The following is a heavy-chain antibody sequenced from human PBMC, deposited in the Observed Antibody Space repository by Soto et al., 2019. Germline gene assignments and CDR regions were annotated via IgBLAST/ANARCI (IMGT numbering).Heavy chain of an antibody. D-gene: IGHD3-10*01. CDR3: ARLGLRNVLLWFGETNNYYGMDV. J-gene: IGHJ6*02. CDR2: MIPNSGNT. CDR1: GYTFTSYD. Sequence: SVKVSCKASGYTFTSYDINWVRQATGQGLEWMGWMIPNSGNTGYARRFQGRVTMTRNPSISTAYMELSSLRSEDTGVYYWARLGLRNVLLWFGETNNYYGMDVWGQGAKVTVSS. V-gene: IGHV1-8*01.